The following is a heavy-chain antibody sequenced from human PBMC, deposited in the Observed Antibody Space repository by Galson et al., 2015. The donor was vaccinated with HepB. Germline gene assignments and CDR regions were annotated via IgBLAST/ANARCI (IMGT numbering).Heavy chain of an antibody. Sequence: SLRLSCAASGFTFSSYGMHWVRQAPGKGLEWVAVISYDGSNKYYADSVKGRFIISRDNSKNTLYLQMNSLRAEDTAVYYCAKEGSCSRTSCYMVGPYYYYGMDVWGQGTTVTVSS. D-gene: IGHD2-2*02. CDR2: ISYDGSNK. J-gene: IGHJ6*02. CDR3: AKEGSCSRTSCYMVGPYYYYGMDV. V-gene: IGHV3-30*18. CDR1: GFTFSSYG.